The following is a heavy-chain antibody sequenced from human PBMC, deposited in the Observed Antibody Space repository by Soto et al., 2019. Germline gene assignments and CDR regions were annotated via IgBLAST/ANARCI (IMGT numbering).Heavy chain of an antibody. Sequence: EVQLVESGGGLVQPGGSLRLSCAASGFTFSSYWMTWLHQAPGKGLEWVANINPDGSAKYYVDSVKGRFTISRDNAKNSLYLQMKRLSVEDTAVYYCAAPPTGNVYFSHSGQGAMV. J-gene: IGHJ1*01. V-gene: IGHV3-7*01. CDR3: AAPPTGNVYFSH. D-gene: IGHD2-8*02. CDR2: INPDGSAK. CDR1: GFTFSSYW.